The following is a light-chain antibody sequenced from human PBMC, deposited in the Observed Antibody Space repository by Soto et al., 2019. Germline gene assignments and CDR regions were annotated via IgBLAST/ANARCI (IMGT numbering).Light chain of an antibody. V-gene: IGKV3-15*01. J-gene: IGKJ4*01. CDR2: GAS. Sequence: EIVMTQSPATLSVSPGERATLSCRASQSVSSNLAWYQQKPVQAPRLLIYGASTRATGIPARFSGSGSGTEFTRTISSLQSEDFAVYYCQQYNNWPLTFGGGTKVEIK. CDR3: QQYNNWPLT. CDR1: QSVSSN.